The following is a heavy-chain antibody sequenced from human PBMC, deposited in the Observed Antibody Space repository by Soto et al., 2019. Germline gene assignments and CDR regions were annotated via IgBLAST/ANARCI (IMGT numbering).Heavy chain of an antibody. CDR3: AKHSQFSLVESNILVVPAAIDY. CDR2: ISGSGGST. J-gene: IGHJ4*02. CDR1: GFTFSSYA. Sequence: EVQLLESGGGLVQPGGSLRLSCAASGFTFSSYAMSWVRQAPGKGLEWVSAISGSGGSTYYADSVKGRFTISRDNSKNSQYLQNNSLRAEETAVYYSAKHSQFSLVESNILVVPAAIDYWGQGTLVTVSS. D-gene: IGHD2-2*01. V-gene: IGHV3-23*01.